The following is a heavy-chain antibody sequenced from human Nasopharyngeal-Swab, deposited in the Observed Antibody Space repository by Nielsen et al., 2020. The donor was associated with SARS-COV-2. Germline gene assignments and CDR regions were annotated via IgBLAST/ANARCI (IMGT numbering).Heavy chain of an antibody. CDR2: IYYSGST. CDR1: GGSFSTYY. Sequence: SETLSLTCTVSGGSFSTYYWNWLRQPPGKGLEWIGHIYYSGSTNYSPSLKSRVTISVDTSKNQFSLKLSSVTAADTAVYYCARGGGSGSYYNRRWFDPWGQGTLVTVSS. CDR3: ARGGGSGSYYNRRWFDP. D-gene: IGHD3-10*01. V-gene: IGHV4-59*12. J-gene: IGHJ5*02.